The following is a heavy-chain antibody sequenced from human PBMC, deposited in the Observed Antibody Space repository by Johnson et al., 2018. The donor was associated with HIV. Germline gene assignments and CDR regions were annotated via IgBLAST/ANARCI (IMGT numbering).Heavy chain of an antibody. D-gene: IGHD1-26*01. CDR3: VAATGANGLDI. CDR2: IGTAGDT. V-gene: IGHV3-13*01. Sequence: VQLVESGGGLVQPGGSLRLSCAASGFTFSSYDMHWVRHATGKGLEWVSGIGTAGDTYYPASVKGRFTISRVNAKNSLYLQMNSLRAGETAVYYCVAATGANGLDIWGQGTKVTVSS. J-gene: IGHJ3*02. CDR1: GFTFSSYD.